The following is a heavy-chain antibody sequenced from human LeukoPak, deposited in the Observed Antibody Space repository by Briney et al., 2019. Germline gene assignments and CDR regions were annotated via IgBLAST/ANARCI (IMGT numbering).Heavy chain of an antibody. V-gene: IGHV3-23*01. CDR1: GFTFSSYG. J-gene: IGHJ4*02. D-gene: IGHD2-21*02. CDR3: TTDHIVVVTAIDDY. CDR2: ISGSGGRT. Sequence: TGGSLRLSCAASGFTFSSYGMSWVRQAPGKGLEWVSAISGSGGRTYYADSVKGRFTISRDNSKNTLYLQMNSLKTEDTAMYYCTTDHIVVVTAIDDYWGQGTLVTVSS.